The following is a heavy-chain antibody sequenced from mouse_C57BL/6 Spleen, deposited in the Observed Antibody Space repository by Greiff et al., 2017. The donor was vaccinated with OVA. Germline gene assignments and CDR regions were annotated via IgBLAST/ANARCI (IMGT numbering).Heavy chain of an antibody. CDR1: GYSITSGYY. D-gene: IGHD2-3*01. CDR3: ARGGYDGYYRDAMDY. CDR2: ISYDGSN. J-gene: IGHJ4*01. Sequence: ESGPGLVKPSQSLSLTCSVTGYSITSGYYWNWIRQFPGNKLEWMGYISYDGSNNYNPSLKNRISITRDTSKNQFFLKLNSVTTEDTATYYCARGGYDGYYRDAMDYWGQGTSVTVSS. V-gene: IGHV3-6*01.